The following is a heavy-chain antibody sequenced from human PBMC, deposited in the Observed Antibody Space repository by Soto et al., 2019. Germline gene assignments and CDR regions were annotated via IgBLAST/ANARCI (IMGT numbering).Heavy chain of an antibody. CDR3: ARDGTINMVRGVVTEYGYYYYGMDV. D-gene: IGHD3-10*01. CDR2: ISANNGNT. CDR1: DYSFSNFG. J-gene: IGHJ6*02. Sequence: ASVKVSCKASDYSFSNFGISWVRQAPGQGLEWMGWISANNGNTNYAQKFQGRVTMTTDTSTATVYMELRSLRSDDTAVYYCARDGTINMVRGVVTEYGYYYYGMDVWGQGTTVTVSS. V-gene: IGHV1-18*01.